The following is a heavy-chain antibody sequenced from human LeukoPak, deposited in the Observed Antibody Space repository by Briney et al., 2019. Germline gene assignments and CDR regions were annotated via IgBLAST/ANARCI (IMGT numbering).Heavy chain of an antibody. CDR3: ARGGLEGYY. Sequence: GGSLRLSCAASGFTFSNYWMHWVRQSPGKGLVWVSSINSDGISTNYADSVKGRFTISRDNPKNTLYLQMNSLRAEDTAVYYCARGGLEGYYWGQGTLVTVSS. V-gene: IGHV3-74*01. CDR1: GFTFSNYW. CDR2: INSDGIST. J-gene: IGHJ4*02.